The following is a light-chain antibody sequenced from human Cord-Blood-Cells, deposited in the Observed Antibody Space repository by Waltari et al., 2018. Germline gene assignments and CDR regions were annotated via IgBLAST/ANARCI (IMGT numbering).Light chain of an antibody. CDR3: QQYNSYSWT. J-gene: IGKJ1*01. CDR1: QSISCW. Sequence: DIQMTKSPSTLSASVGDRVTITCRASQSISCWLAWYQQKPGKAPKLLIYDASSLESGVPSRFSGSGSGTEFTLTISSLQPDDFATYYCQQYNSYSWTFGQGTKVEIK. V-gene: IGKV1-5*01. CDR2: DAS.